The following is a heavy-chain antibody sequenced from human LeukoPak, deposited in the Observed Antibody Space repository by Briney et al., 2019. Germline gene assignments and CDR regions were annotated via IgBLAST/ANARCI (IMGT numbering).Heavy chain of an antibody. J-gene: IGHJ4*02. D-gene: IGHD3-10*01. V-gene: IGHV3-74*01. Sequence: PGGSLRLSCAASGFTLSSYWMHWVRQAPGKGLVWVSRISPDGTSTYYADSMKGRFTMSRDNPQNTLYLQGNSLTVEDTAVYYCARAPGSNYGRFEYWGQGTQVTASS. CDR1: GFTLSSYW. CDR2: ISPDGTST. CDR3: ARAPGSNYGRFEY.